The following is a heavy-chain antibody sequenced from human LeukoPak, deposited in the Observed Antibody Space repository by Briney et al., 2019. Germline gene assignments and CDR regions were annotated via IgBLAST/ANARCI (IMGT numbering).Heavy chain of an antibody. CDR1: GFAFSTYT. V-gene: IGHV3-21*04. CDR3: AKPPGLVGVGDY. D-gene: IGHD1-26*01. J-gene: IGHJ4*02. Sequence: GGSLRLSCAASGFAFSTYTMNWVRQAPGKGLEWVSSISSGSSYIYYADSVKGRFTISRDNSNNTLYLQMNSLRAEDAAVYFCAKPPGLVGVGDYWGQGTLVTVSS. CDR2: ISSGSSYI.